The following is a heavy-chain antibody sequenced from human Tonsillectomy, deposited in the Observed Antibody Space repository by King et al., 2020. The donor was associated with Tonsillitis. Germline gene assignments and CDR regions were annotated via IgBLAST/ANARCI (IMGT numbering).Heavy chain of an antibody. CDR1: GFTFDDYT. CDR3: AKALQRIAAAGSLDY. J-gene: IGHJ4*02. CDR2: ISWDGGST. V-gene: IGHV3-43*01. D-gene: IGHD6-13*01. Sequence: VQLVESGGVVVQPGGSLRLSCTASGFTFDDYTMHWVRQAPGKGLEWVSLISWDGGSTYYADSVKGRFTISRDNSKNSLYLQMNSLRTEDTALYYCAKALQRIAAAGSLDYWGQGTLVTVSS.